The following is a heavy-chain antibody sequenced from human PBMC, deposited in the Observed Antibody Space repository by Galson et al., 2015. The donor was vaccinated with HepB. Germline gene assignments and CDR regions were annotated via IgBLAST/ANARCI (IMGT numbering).Heavy chain of an antibody. J-gene: IGHJ3*02. D-gene: IGHD6-19*01. CDR1: GGTFSSYA. V-gene: IGHV1-69*13. CDR2: IIPIFGKA. Sequence: SVKVSCKASGGTFSSYAISWVRQAPGQGLEWMGGIIPIFGKANYAQKFQGRVTITADESTSTAYMELSSLRSEDTAVYYCASPYSSGWNDAFDIWGQGTMVTVSS. CDR3: ASPYSSGWNDAFDI.